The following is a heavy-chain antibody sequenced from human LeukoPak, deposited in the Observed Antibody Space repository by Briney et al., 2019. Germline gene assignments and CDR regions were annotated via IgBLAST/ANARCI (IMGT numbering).Heavy chain of an antibody. CDR2: IYYSGST. D-gene: IGHD2-2*02. CDR1: GGSISSSSYY. Sequence: SETLSLTCTVSGGSISSSSYYWGWIRQPPGKGLEWIGSIYYSGSTYYNPSLKSRVTISVDTSKNQFSLKLSSVTGADTAVYYCARLLGYCSSTSCYTSPVDYWGQGTLVTVSS. J-gene: IGHJ4*02. CDR3: ARLLGYCSSTSCYTSPVDY. V-gene: IGHV4-39*01.